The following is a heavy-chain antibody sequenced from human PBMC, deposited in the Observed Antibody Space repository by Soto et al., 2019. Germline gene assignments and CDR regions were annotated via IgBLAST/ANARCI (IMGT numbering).Heavy chain of an antibody. D-gene: IGHD1-26*01. V-gene: IGHV1-69*01. CDR1: GGTFSSYA. CDR2: IIPIFGTA. J-gene: IGHJ4*02. Sequence: QVQLVQSGAEVKKPGSSVKVSCKASGGTFSSYAISWVRQAPGQGLEWMGGIIPIFGTANFAHKFQGRVTITAEESTSTASAELSSRRSENTAGYYCAGTEQIPLAYLTSGGKGTLVPVS. CDR3: AGTEQIPLAYLTS.